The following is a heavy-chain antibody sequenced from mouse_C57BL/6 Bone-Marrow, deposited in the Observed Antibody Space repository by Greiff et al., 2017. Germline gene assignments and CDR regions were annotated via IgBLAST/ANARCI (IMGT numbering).Heavy chain of an antibody. CDR2: INSDGGST. D-gene: IGHD4-1*01. Sequence: EVQLMESGGGLVQPGESLKLSCESNEYEFPSHDMSWVRKTPEKRLELVAAINSDGGSTYYPDTMERRFIISRDNTKNNLYLQMSHLKSEDTAMYYCARDLGPFDYWGQGTTLTVSS. V-gene: IGHV5-2*01. CDR1: EYEFPSHD. CDR3: ARDLGPFDY. J-gene: IGHJ2*01.